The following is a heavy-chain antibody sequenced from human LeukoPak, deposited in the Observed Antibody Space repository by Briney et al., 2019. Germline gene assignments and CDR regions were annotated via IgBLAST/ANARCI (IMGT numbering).Heavy chain of an antibody. Sequence: GSVRVSCETSGYTFPSYIINWVRQAPGQGLEWVGSIKPNRGETYTTQKFQGRVTISRNTSITTAYMELSSLRSEDTGVYYCARGPKWTGSYYYFDYWGQATLVTVSS. CDR3: ARGPKWTGSYYYFDY. D-gene: IGHD1-26*01. V-gene: IGHV1-8*01. CDR2: IKPNRGET. J-gene: IGHJ4*02. CDR1: GYTFPSYI.